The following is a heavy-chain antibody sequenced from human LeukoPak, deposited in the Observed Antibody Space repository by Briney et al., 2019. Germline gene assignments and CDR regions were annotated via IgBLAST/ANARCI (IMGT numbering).Heavy chain of an antibody. J-gene: IGHJ4*02. Sequence: GGSLRLSCAASGFTFSSYGMHWVRQAPGKGLEWVSFIRYDGNPTYCADSVKGRFTISRDNSKNMVYMQMNSLRVEDTAVYYCAKDFTYGPDNWGQGTLVSVSS. CDR2: IRYDGNPT. V-gene: IGHV3-30*02. D-gene: IGHD3-10*01. CDR1: GFTFSSYG. CDR3: AKDFTYGPDN.